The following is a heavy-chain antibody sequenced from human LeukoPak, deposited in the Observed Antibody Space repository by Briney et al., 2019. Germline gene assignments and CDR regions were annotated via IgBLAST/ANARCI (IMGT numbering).Heavy chain of an antibody. CDR3: ARHLPGYSYGYYYGMDV. J-gene: IGHJ6*02. CDR1: GGSISSYY. D-gene: IGHD5-18*01. Sequence: PSETLSLTCTVSGGSISSYYWGWIRQPPGKGLEWIGYIYYSGSTNYNPSLKSRVTISVDTSKNQFSLKLSSVTAADTAVYYCARHLPGYSYGYYYGMDVWGQGTTVTVSS. CDR2: IYYSGST. V-gene: IGHV4-59*08.